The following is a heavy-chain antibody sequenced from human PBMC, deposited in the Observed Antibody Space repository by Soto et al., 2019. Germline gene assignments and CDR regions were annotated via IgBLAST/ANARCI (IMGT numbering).Heavy chain of an antibody. V-gene: IGHV1-2*02. CDR1: GYRFTDYY. CDR2: IHPNSGGT. J-gene: IGHJ4*02. CDR3: ATVDGYYFDY. D-gene: IGHD3-22*01. Sequence: ASVKVSCKASGYRFTDYYVHWVRQSPGQGLEWMGWIHPNSGGTRFPQKFQGRVIMTRDTSISTAYMELSRLTSDDTAVYYCATVDGYYFDYWGQGTLVTVSS.